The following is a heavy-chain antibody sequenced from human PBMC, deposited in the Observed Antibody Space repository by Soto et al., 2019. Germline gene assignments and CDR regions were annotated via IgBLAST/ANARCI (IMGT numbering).Heavy chain of an antibody. J-gene: IGHJ6*02. D-gene: IGHD3-10*01. CDR3: ARGGGSGSYSYYYYGMDV. Sequence: QVQLVQSGAEVKKPGSSVKVSCKASGGTFSSYAISWVRQAPGQGLEWMGGIIPIFGTANYAQKFQGRVTITADKSTSTAYMELSSLRSEDTAMYYCARGGGSGSYSYYYYGMDVWGQGTTVTVSS. CDR1: GGTFSSYA. V-gene: IGHV1-69*06. CDR2: IIPIFGTA.